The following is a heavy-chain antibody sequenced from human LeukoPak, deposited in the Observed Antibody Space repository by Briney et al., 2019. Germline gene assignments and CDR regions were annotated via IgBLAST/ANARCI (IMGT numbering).Heavy chain of an antibody. V-gene: IGHV4-38-2*02. CDR1: GGSISGYY. CDR2: IYHSGST. CDR3: ARHEPRSSSWFWVY. Sequence: SETLSLTCSVSGGSISGYYWGWIRQPPGKGLEWIGSIYHSGSTYYNPSLKSRVTISVDTSKNQFSLKLSSVTAADTAVYYCARHEPRSSSWFWVYWGQGTLVTVSS. D-gene: IGHD6-13*01. J-gene: IGHJ4*02.